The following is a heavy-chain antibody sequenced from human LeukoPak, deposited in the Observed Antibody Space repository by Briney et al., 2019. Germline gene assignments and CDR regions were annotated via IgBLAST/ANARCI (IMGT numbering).Heavy chain of an antibody. Sequence: SETLSLTCTVSGYSISNGYYWGWIRQPPGKGLEWVGSISHRGSTYYNPSLRSRITISLDRSKQKFSLKLTSVTAADTAVYFCARGAQYYAIWRGYAGYSDYWGQGISVTVSS. D-gene: IGHD3-3*01. CDR1: GYSISNGYY. J-gene: IGHJ4*02. CDR3: ARGAQYYAIWRGYAGYSDY. CDR2: ISHRGST. V-gene: IGHV4-38-2*02.